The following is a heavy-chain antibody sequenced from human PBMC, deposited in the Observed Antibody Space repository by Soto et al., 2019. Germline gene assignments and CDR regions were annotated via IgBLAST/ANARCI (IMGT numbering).Heavy chain of an antibody. D-gene: IGHD5-18*01. CDR3: VKADTAMVLPYYFDY. J-gene: IGHJ4*02. Sequence: GGSLRLSCSASGFTFSSYAMHWVRQAPGKGLEYVSAISSNGGSTYYADSVKGRFTISRDNSKNTLYLQMSSLRAEDTAVYYCVKADTAMVLPYYFDYWGQGTLVTVSS. CDR2: ISSNGGST. CDR1: GFTFSSYA. V-gene: IGHV3-64D*06.